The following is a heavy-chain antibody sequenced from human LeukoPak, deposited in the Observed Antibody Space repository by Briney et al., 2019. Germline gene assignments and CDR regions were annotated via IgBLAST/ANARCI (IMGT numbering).Heavy chain of an antibody. Sequence: PSETLSLTCAVYGGSFSGYYWSWIRQPPGKGLEWIGEINHSGSTNYNPSLKSRVTISVDTSKNQFSLKLSSVTAADTAVYYCARANYVWGSYRFTYFDYWGQGTLVTVSS. V-gene: IGHV4-34*01. J-gene: IGHJ4*02. CDR3: ARANYVWGSYRFTYFDY. D-gene: IGHD3-16*02. CDR1: GGSFSGYY. CDR2: INHSGST.